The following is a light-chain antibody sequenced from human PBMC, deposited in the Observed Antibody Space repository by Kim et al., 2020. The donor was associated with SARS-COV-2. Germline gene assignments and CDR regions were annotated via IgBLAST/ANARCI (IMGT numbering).Light chain of an antibody. J-gene: IGKJ4*01. CDR2: GAS. Sequence: IVMTQSPVNMSVSPGEGATLSCRASQSISNNLAWYQQKAGQAPRLLIYGASTRATDFPVRFSGSGSGTEFILTITGLQSEDIGVYYCQQYSSWQHNFGGGTKVDSK. V-gene: IGKV3D-15*01. CDR3: QQYSSWQHN. CDR1: QSISNN.